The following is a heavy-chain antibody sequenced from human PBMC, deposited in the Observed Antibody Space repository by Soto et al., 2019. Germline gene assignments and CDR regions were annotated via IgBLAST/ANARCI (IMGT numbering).Heavy chain of an antibody. CDR2: ISGSGGAT. CDR1: GFIFSTYA. Sequence: EVQLLESGGSLVQPGGSVRLSCAASGFIFSTYAMTWVRQVPGRGLEWVSGISGSGGATYYADSVKGRLTISRDNSKSTXYXXVNSLRAEDTAIYYCAKGVEAAYYSGSSGYYGFDYWGQGTLVTVSS. CDR3: AKGVEAAYYSGSSGYYGFDY. V-gene: IGHV3-23*01. J-gene: IGHJ4*02. D-gene: IGHD3-22*01.